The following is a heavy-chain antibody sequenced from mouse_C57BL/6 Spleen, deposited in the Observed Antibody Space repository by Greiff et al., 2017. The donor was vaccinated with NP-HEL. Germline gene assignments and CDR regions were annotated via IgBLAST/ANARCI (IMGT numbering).Heavy chain of an antibody. J-gene: IGHJ2*01. V-gene: IGHV5-17*01. D-gene: IGHD1-1*01. CDR2: LSSGSSTI. CDR3: AKGEGYYYGSSSYFDY. Sequence: DVQLVESGGGLVKPGGSLKLSCAASGFTFSDYGMHWVRQAPEKGLEWVAYLSSGSSTIYYADTVQGRFTISRDNAKNTLFLQMTSLRSEDTAMYYCAKGEGYYYGSSSYFDYWGQGTTLTVSS. CDR1: GFTFSDYG.